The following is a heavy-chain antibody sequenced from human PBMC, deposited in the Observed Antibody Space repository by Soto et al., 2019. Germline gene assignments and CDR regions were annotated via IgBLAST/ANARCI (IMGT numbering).Heavy chain of an antibody. CDR3: ARLGPRGVIHQPLEA. D-gene: IGHD2-2*01. Sequence: PGESLKISCKTSGYTLTFYWIAWVRQMPGKGLEWMGIIYPGDSETIYSPSFQGQVTMSVDKSTSTAYLQWDSLKDSDTAIYYCARLGPRGVIHQPLEAWGQGTLVTVSS. J-gene: IGHJ5*02. CDR2: IYPGDSET. V-gene: IGHV5-51*01. CDR1: GYTLTFYW.